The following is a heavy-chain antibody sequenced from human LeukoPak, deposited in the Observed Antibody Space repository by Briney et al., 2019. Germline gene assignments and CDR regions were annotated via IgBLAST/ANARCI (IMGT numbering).Heavy chain of an antibody. D-gene: IGHD2-2*01. CDR1: GGTFSSYA. J-gene: IGHJ6*02. Sequence: SVKVSCKASGGTFSSYAISWVRQAPGQGLEWMGGIIPIFGTANYAQKFQGRVTITADESTSTAYMELSSLRSEDTAVYYCARDPSGCSSTSCQGEDYYYGMDVWGQGTTVTVSS. CDR3: ARDPSGCSSTSCQGEDYYYGMDV. CDR2: IIPIFGTA. V-gene: IGHV1-69*13.